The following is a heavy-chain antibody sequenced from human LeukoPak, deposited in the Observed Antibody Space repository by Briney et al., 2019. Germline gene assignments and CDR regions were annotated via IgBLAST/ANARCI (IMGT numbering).Heavy chain of an antibody. CDR1: GFAFRSHG. D-gene: IGHD4-17*01. V-gene: IGHV3-48*02. J-gene: IGHJ4*02. Sequence: GGSLRLSCAGSGFAFRSHGMIWVRRAPGRGLEWISYISPGGDTIYNADSVKGRFTISRDNAKNSLSLHMNGLTDEDTATYHCARVRGPTVTTMYFDYWGQGTLVTVSS. CDR3: ARVRGPTVTTMYFDY. CDR2: ISPGGDTI.